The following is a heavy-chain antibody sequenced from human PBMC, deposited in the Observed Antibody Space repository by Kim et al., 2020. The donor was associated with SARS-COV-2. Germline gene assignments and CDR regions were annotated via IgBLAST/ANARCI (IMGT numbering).Heavy chain of an antibody. CDR2: IYYSGST. Sequence: SETLSLTCTVSGGSISSYYWSWIRQPPGKGLEWIGYIYYSGSTNYNPSLKSRVTISVDTSKNQFSLKLSSVTAADTAVYYCARDLGGDDYGGNSGFGGGFDYWGQGTLVTVSS. CDR1: GGSISSYY. D-gene: IGHD4-17*01. V-gene: IGHV4-59*01. CDR3: ARDLGGDDYGGNSGFGGGFDY. J-gene: IGHJ4*02.